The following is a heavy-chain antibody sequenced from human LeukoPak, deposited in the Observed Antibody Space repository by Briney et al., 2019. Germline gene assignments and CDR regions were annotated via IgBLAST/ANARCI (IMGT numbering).Heavy chain of an antibody. CDR2: ISWNSGSI. V-gene: IGHV3-9*01. Sequence: PGGSLRLSCAASGFTFDDYAMHWVRQAPGKGLEWVSGISWNSGSIGYADSVKGRFTISRDNAKNSLYLQMSSLRTEDTALYSCIKKKKGSRFTAFDFWGQGTLVTVSS. CDR3: IKKKKGSRFTAFDF. J-gene: IGHJ4*02. CDR1: GFTFDDYA. D-gene: IGHD2-15*01.